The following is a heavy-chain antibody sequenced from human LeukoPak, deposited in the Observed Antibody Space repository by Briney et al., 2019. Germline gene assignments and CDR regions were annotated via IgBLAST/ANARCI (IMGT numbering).Heavy chain of an antibody. V-gene: IGHV4-61*02. CDR2: IYTTGST. CDR1: GGSVYNGGYY. J-gene: IGHJ4*02. D-gene: IGHD4-23*01. CDR3: VREQLPDYFDY. Sequence: SETLSLTCTVSGGSVYNGGYYWSWIRQPAGKGLEWIGRIYTTGSTDYNPSLKSRVIISINTSKNQFSLRLSSVTAADTAVYFCVREQLPDYFDYWGLGTLVTVSS.